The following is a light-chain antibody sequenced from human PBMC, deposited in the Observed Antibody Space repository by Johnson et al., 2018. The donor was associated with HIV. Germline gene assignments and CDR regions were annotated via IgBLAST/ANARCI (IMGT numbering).Light chain of an antibody. CDR2: DNN. J-gene: IGLJ1*01. V-gene: IGLV1-51*01. CDR3: GTWDSSLSLLYV. Sequence: QSILTQPPSVSAAPGQKVTISCSGSSSNIGNNYVSWYQQVPGTAPKLLIYDNNKRPSGIPDRFSGSKSGTSATLGITGLQTGDEADYYCGTWDSSLSLLYVFGTGTKVTVL. CDR1: SSNIGNNY.